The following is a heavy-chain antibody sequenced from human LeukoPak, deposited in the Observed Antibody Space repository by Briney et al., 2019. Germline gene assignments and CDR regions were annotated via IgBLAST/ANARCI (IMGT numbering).Heavy chain of an antibody. V-gene: IGHV5-51*01. J-gene: IGHJ4*02. CDR1: GYRFTSYW. CDR3: ARRKYYYDSSDY. D-gene: IGHD3-22*01. Sequence: GEALEISFKGPGYRFTSYWIGWVRPVPGKGLGWMGIIYTGDSDTRYSPSFLGQVTISVDKSISTAYLQWINLKASDTAMYYCARRKYYYDSSDYWGQGTLVTVSS. CDR2: IYTGDSDT.